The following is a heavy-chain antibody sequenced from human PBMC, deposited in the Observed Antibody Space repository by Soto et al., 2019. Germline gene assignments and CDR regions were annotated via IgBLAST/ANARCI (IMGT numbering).Heavy chain of an antibody. J-gene: IGHJ6*04. Sequence: QVQVVQSGAEVKKPGSAVTVSCQPSGGPFNTYGISWVRQAPGQGFAWMGGTCPTFGITDYSQNFQDRVTITADRTTRTFYMGAGNPRTEETGAYFCAPGPRGTTRVGGGAPEYIDNRNVWGYGTGVTVSS. CDR2: TCPTFGIT. V-gene: IGHV1-69*17. CDR3: APGPRGTTRVGGGAPEYIDNRNV. CDR1: GGPFNTYG. D-gene: IGHD1-1*01.